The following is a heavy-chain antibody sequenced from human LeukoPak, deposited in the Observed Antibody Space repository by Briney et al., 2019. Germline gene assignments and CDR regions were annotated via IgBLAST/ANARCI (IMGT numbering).Heavy chain of an antibody. J-gene: IGHJ3*02. V-gene: IGHV4-39*01. CDR1: GGSISSSSYY. CDR2: IYYSGST. CDR3: ARLPTDYYDRPDAFDI. D-gene: IGHD3-22*01. Sequence: PSETLSLTCTVSGGSISSSSYYWGWIRQPPGKGLEWIGSIYYSGSTYYNPSLKSRVTISVDTSKNQFSLKLSSVTAADTAVYYCARLPTDYYDRPDAFDIWGQGTMVTVSS.